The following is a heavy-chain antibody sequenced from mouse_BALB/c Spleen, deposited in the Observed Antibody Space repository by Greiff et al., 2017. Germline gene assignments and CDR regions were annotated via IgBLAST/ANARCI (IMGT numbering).Heavy chain of an antibody. D-gene: IGHD2-1*01. CDR2: IDPENGNT. J-gene: IGHJ4*01. CDR3: ARNYGNYEAMDY. Sequence: EVQLQESGAELVRPGALVKLSCKASGFNIKDYYMHWVKQRPEQGLEWIGWIDPENGNTIYDPKFQGKASITADTSSNTAYLQLSSLTSEDTAVYYCARNYGNYEAMDYWGQGTSVTVSS. V-gene: IGHV14-1*02. CDR1: GFNIKDYY.